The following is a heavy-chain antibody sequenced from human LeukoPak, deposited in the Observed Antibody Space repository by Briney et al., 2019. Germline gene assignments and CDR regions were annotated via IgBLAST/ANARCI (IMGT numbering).Heavy chain of an antibody. J-gene: IGHJ6*03. Sequence: ASVKVSCKASGYTFTSYGISWLRQAPGQGLEWMGWISAYNGNTNYAQKLQGRVTMTTDTSTSTAYMELRSLRSDDTAVYYCARALYSSGWYDYYYYYYYMDVWGKGTTVTVSS. CDR2: ISAYNGNT. CDR1: GYTFTSYG. CDR3: ARALYSSGWYDYYYYYYYMDV. V-gene: IGHV1-18*01. D-gene: IGHD6-19*01.